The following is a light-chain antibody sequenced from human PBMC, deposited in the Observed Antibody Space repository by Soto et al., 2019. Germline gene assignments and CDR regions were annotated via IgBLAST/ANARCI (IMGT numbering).Light chain of an antibody. Sequence: QSVRTQSPSASGSPGQSVTISCTGTKNDIGVYDFVSWYQHHPGKAPRLIIYEVVQRPSGVPDRFSGSKSGNTASLTVSGLQAADEADYFCKSYAGSNTYVFGSGTKVTVL. V-gene: IGLV2-8*01. CDR1: KNDIGVYDF. J-gene: IGLJ1*01. CDR2: EVV. CDR3: KSYAGSNTYV.